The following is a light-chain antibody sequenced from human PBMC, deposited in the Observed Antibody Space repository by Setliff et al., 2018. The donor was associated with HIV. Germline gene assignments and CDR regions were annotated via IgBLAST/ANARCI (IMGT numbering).Light chain of an antibody. CDR3: CSYTRGGTYV. Sequence: QSALTQPASVSGSPGQSITISCIGSSSDVGKYDLVSWYQQYPGKAPRLIIYGDSERPSGVSNRFSGSKSGNTASLTISGLQADDEADYYCCSYTRGGTYVFGTGTK. J-gene: IGLJ1*01. V-gene: IGLV2-23*01. CDR2: GDS. CDR1: SSDVGKYDL.